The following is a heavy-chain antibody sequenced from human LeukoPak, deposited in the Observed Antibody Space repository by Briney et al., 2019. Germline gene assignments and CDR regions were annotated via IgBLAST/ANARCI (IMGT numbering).Heavy chain of an antibody. Sequence: SETLSLTCAVYGGSFSGYYWSWIRQPPGKGLEWIGEINHSGSTNYNPSLKSRVTISVDTSKNQFSLKLSSVTAADTAVYYCARHPPYYFDYWGQGTLVTVSS. V-gene: IGHV4-34*01. J-gene: IGHJ4*02. CDR1: GGSFSGYY. CDR2: INHSGST. CDR3: ARHPPYYFDY.